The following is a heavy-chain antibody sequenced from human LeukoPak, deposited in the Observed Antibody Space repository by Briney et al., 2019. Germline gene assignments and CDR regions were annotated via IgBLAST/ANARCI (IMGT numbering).Heavy chain of an antibody. D-gene: IGHD6-13*01. CDR3: ARESSSWYGPFDY. CDR1: GGSISSYY. CDR2: IYYSGST. J-gene: IGHJ4*02. V-gene: IGHV4-59*01. Sequence: SETLSLTCTVSGGSISSYYWSWIRQPPGKGLEWLGYIYYSGSTNYNPSLKSRVTISVDTSKNQFSLKLSSVTAADTAVYYCARESSSWYGPFDYWGQGTLVTVSS.